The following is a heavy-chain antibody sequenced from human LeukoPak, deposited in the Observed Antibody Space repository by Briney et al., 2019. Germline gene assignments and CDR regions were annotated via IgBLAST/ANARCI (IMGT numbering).Heavy chain of an antibody. D-gene: IGHD6-13*01. CDR3: ARSLPGAAAGTAAGVAFDY. CDR2: INHSGST. CDR1: GGSFSGYY. Sequence: NASETLSLTCAVYGGSFSGYYWSWIRQPPGKGLEWIGEINHSGSTNYNPSLKSRVTISVDTSKNQFSLKLSSVTAADTAVYYCARSLPGAAAGTAAGVAFDYWGQGTLVTVSS. V-gene: IGHV4-34*01. J-gene: IGHJ4*02.